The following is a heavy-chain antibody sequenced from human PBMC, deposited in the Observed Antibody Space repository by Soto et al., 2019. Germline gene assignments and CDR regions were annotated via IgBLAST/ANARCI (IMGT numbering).Heavy chain of an antibody. CDR2: IIPIFGTA. V-gene: IGHV1-69*13. CDR1: GGTFSSYA. CDR3: ARGFPRASTVVNFDY. D-gene: IGHD4-17*01. Sequence: ASVKVSCKASGGTFSSYAISWVRQAPGQGLEWMGGIIPIFGTANYAQKFQGRVTITADESTSTAYMELSSLRSEDTAVYYCARGFPRASTVVNFDYWGQGTLVTVSS. J-gene: IGHJ4*02.